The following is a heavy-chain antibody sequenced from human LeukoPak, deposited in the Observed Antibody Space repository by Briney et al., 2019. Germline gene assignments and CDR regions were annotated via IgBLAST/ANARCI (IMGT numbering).Heavy chain of an antibody. CDR1: GFTFSSYG. Sequence: GGSLRLSCAASGFTFSSYGMHWVRQAPGKGLEWVAVIWYDGSNKYYADSVKGRFTISRDNSKNTLYLQMNSLRAEDTGVYYCARDGGSSCRDGYNFLDNWGQGTLVTVSS. D-gene: IGHD5-24*01. CDR3: ARDGGSSCRDGYNFLDN. J-gene: IGHJ4*02. CDR2: IWYDGSNK. V-gene: IGHV3-33*01.